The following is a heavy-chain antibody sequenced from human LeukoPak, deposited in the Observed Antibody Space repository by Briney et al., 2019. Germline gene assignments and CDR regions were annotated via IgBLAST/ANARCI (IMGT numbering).Heavy chain of an antibody. Sequence: GASVKVSCKASGGTFSSYAISWVRQVPGQGLEWMGGIIPIFGTANYAQKFQGRVTITADKSTSTAYMELSSLRSEDTAVYYCAVEYSSGWSKIDYWGQGTLVTVSS. D-gene: IGHD6-19*01. CDR1: GGTFSSYA. CDR2: IIPIFGTA. V-gene: IGHV1-69*06. J-gene: IGHJ4*02. CDR3: AVEYSSGWSKIDY.